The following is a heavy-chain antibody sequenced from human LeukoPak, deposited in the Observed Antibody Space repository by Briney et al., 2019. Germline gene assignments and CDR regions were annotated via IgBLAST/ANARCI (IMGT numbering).Heavy chain of an antibody. D-gene: IGHD5-24*01. CDR1: GFDFGNYA. J-gene: IGHJ4*02. CDR2: INWSSKMV. CDR3: AKGSLEMATVDFEF. V-gene: IGHV3-9*01. Sequence: GGSLRLSCAASGFDFGNYAMHWVRQAPGKGLQWVSGINWSSKMVAYAASVKGRFTISRDNAKNSLYLQMNSLTSEDTAFYFCAKGSLEMATVDFEFWGQGTLVTVSS.